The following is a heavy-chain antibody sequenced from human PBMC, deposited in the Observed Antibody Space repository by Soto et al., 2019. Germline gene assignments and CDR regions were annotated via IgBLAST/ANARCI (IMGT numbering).Heavy chain of an antibody. J-gene: IGHJ4*02. CDR3: ARDPGVAARPKRFDN. CDR2: IYHSGFS. Sequence: SETLSLTCTVSGGSISSGGYYWSWIRQHPGKGLEWIGEIYHSGFSNYNPSLKSRVTISVDKSKNQFSLELTSVTAADTAVYYCARDPGVAARPKRFDNWGQGTLVTVSS. V-gene: IGHV4-31*03. D-gene: IGHD6-6*01. CDR1: GGSISSGGYY.